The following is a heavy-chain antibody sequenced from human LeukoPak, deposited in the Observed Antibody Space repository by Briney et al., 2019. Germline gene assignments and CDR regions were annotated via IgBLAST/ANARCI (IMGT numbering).Heavy chain of an antibody. CDR3: ARILEGDDY. V-gene: IGHV3-48*02. CDR2: ISSGSSTI. J-gene: IGHJ4*02. D-gene: IGHD3-16*01. CDR1: RFTFSRYN. Sequence: PGGSLRLSCAASRFTFSRYNMNWVRQAPGKGLEWVSYISSGSSTIYYADSVKGRFTISRDNAKNSLYLQMNSLRDDDTAVYYCARILEGDDYWGQGTLVTVSS.